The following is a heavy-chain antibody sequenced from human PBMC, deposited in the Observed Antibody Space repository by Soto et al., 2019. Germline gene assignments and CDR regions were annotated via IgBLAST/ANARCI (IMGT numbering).Heavy chain of an antibody. CDR3: ARVVRDDFWSCYALRAAVDYYYGMDV. Sequence: SVKVSCKASGGTFSSYAISWVRQAPGQGLEWMGGIIPIFGTANYAQKFQGRVTITADESTSTAYMELSSLRSEDTAVYYCARVVRDDFWSCYALRAAVDYYYGMDVWGQATTVTVSS. D-gene: IGHD3-3*01. CDR1: GGTFSSYA. V-gene: IGHV1-69*13. CDR2: IIPIFGTA. J-gene: IGHJ6*02.